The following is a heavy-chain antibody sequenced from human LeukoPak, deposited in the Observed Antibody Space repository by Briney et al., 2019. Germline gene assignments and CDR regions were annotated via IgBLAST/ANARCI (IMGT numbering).Heavy chain of an antibody. CDR3: AREAVGFRGLDS. D-gene: IGHD3-10*01. Sequence: GGSLRLSCAASGFTFSSYSMNWVRQAPGKGLEWVSSISSSSSYIYYADSVKGRFTISRDNAKNSLYLQMNSLRAEDTAVYYCAREAVGFRGLDSWGQGTLVTVSS. CDR1: GFTFSSYS. V-gene: IGHV3-21*01. CDR2: ISSSSSYI. J-gene: IGHJ4*02.